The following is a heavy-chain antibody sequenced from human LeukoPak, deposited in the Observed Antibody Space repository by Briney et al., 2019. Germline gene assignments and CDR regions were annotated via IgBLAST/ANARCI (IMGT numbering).Heavy chain of an antibody. D-gene: IGHD2-2*01. Sequence: ASVKVSCKDSGYTFTSYGISWVRQAPGQGLEWMGWISAYNGNTNYAQKLQGRVTMTTDTSTSTAYMELRSLRSDDTAVYYCAGDAVYQLPPPVEYYYYYMDVWGKGTTVTVSS. CDR2: ISAYNGNT. J-gene: IGHJ6*03. CDR3: AGDAVYQLPPPVEYYYYYMDV. CDR1: GYTFTSYG. V-gene: IGHV1-18*01.